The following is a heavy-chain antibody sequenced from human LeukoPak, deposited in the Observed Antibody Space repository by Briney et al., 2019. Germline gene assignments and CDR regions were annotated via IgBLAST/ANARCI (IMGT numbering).Heavy chain of an antibody. CDR2: IYHSGST. Sequence: PSETLSLTCAVSGGSISSGGYSWSWIRQPPGKGLEWIGYIYHSGSTYYNPSLKSRVTISVDRSKNQFSLKLSSVTAADTAVYYCAVGYYYDSSGYLFDAFDIWGQGTMVTVSS. J-gene: IGHJ3*02. CDR3: AVGYYYDSSGYLFDAFDI. D-gene: IGHD3-22*01. CDR1: GGSISSGGYS. V-gene: IGHV4-30-2*01.